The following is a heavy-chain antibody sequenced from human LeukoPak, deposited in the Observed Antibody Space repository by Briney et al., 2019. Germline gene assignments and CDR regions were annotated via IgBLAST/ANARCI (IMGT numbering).Heavy chain of an antibody. CDR2: ISHDGGND. D-gene: IGHD3-10*01. J-gene: IGHJ6*03. CDR1: GSTFRNHA. Sequence: PGGSLRLCCAASGSTFRNHAIHWVRQAPGKGLEWVTVISHDGGNDYYRDSVKGRFTISRDNSKNTVLLQMNSLSPDDTAVYYCVGSPTYYYMDVWGKGTTVTVSS. CDR3: VGSPTYYYMDV. V-gene: IGHV3-30*04.